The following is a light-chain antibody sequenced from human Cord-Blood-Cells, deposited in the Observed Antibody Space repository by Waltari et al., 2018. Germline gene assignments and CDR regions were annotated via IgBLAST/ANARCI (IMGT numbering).Light chain of an antibody. J-gene: IGLJ2*01. CDR2: KDS. CDR1: ALHKQK. V-gene: IGLV3-25*03. Sequence: SSELTHPPSVPVSPGQPARNPSPGHALHKQKAYWYPQKPGQAPGLVIYKDSERPSGIPERFSGSSSGTTVTLTISGVQAEDEADYYCQSADSRGTSVVFGGGTKLTVL. CDR3: QSADSRGTSVV.